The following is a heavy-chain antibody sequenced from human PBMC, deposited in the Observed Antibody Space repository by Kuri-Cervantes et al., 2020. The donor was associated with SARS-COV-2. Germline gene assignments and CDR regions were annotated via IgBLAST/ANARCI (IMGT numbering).Heavy chain of an antibody. CDR2: IRSKAYGGTT. J-gene: IGHJ4*02. CDR3: TTLIDY. V-gene: IGHV3-49*04. CDR1: GFTFGDYA. Sequence: GESLKISCTASGFTFGDYAMSWVRQAPGKGLEWVGSIRSKAYGGTTEYAASVRGRFTISRDDSKSIAYLQMNSLKTEDTAVYYCTTLIDYWGQGALVTVSS.